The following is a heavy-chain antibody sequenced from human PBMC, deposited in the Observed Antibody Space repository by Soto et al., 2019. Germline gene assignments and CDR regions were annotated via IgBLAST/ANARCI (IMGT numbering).Heavy chain of an antibody. CDR1: GGSIRSYY. CDR2: IYASGST. V-gene: IGHV4-4*07. Sequence: SEPLSLTCTVSGGSIRSYYWSWIRQAAGKGLEWIGRIYASGSTNYNPSLKSRVTMSVDASNNQFSLKLSSVTAADTAVYYCAREPLVVVRKGYGMDVWGQGTTVTVSS. D-gene: IGHD3-22*01. CDR3: AREPLVVVRKGYGMDV. J-gene: IGHJ6*02.